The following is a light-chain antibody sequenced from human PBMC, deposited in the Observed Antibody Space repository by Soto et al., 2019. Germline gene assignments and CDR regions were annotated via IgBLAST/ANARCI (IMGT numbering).Light chain of an antibody. CDR3: QQLNSYPIT. J-gene: IGKJ5*01. CDR1: QGLSSD. V-gene: IGKV1-9*01. Sequence: DIQLTQSPSFLSASVGDRVTITCRASQGLSSDLAWYQQKPGKAPKLLIYAASILQSGVPSRFSGSGSGTEFPLTISSLQPEDFATYYCQQLNSYPITFGQGTRLEIK. CDR2: AAS.